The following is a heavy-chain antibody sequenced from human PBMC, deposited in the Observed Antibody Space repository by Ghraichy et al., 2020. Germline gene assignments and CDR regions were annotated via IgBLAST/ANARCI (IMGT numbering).Heavy chain of an antibody. D-gene: IGHD5-18*01. CDR1: GGSISGSTFY. J-gene: IGHJ4*02. Sequence: SETLSLTCTVSGGSISGSTFYWVWIRQPPGRGLEWIGNINYRGSTNHNPSLKSRVTISVDTSKHQFSLRLTSVTAADTAVYYCARRDTDISRFDYWGQGTLVTVSS. CDR3: ARRDTDISRFDY. V-gene: IGHV4-39*01. CDR2: INYRGST.